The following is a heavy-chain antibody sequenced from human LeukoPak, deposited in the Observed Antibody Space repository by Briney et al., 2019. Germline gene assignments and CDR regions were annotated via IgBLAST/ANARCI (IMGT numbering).Heavy chain of an antibody. CDR3: AREQHYYDSSGYFSG. CDR1: GYTFTSYY. CDR2: INPNSGGT. Sequence: GASVKVSCKASGYTFTSYYMHWVRQAPGQGLEWMGWINPNSGGTNYAQKFQGRVTMTRDTSISTAYMELSRLRSDDTAVYYCAREQHYYDSSGYFSGWGQGTLVTVSS. J-gene: IGHJ4*02. V-gene: IGHV1-2*02. D-gene: IGHD3-22*01.